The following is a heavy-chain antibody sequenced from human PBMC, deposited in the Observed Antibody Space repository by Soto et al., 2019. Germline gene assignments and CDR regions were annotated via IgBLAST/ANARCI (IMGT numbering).Heavy chain of an antibody. J-gene: IGHJ1*01. V-gene: IGHV3-53*01. D-gene: IGHD6-13*01. Sequence: GGSLRLSCAASGFTVSSNYMSWVRQAPGKGLEWVSVIYSGGSTYYADSVKGRFTISRDNSKNTLYLQMNSLRAEDTAVYYCARGRIAAAGQYFQHWGQGTLVTVSS. CDR1: GFTVSSNY. CDR3: ARGRIAAAGQYFQH. CDR2: IYSGGST.